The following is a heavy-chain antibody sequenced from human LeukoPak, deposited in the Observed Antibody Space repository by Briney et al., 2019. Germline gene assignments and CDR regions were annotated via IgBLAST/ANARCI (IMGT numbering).Heavy chain of an antibody. J-gene: IGHJ4*02. Sequence: SETLSLTCAVYGGSFSGYYWSWIRQPPGKGLEWIGEINHSGSTNYNPSLKSRVTISVDTTKNQFSLKLSSVAAADTAVYYCARGRGYCSGGSCQASDFDYWGQGTLVTVSS. CDR1: GGSFSGYY. D-gene: IGHD2-15*01. CDR3: ARGRGYCSGGSCQASDFDY. CDR2: INHSGST. V-gene: IGHV4-34*01.